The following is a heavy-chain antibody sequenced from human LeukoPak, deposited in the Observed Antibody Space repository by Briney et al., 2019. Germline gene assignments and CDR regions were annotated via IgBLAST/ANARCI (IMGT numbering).Heavy chain of an antibody. CDR3: ARDNSVRDEAWWFNP. CDR2: IIPIFGTT. V-gene: IGHV1-69*06. J-gene: IGHJ5*02. CDR1: GYTFTELS. D-gene: IGHD5-24*01. Sequence: AASVKVSCKVSGYTFTELSMHWVRQAPGQGLEWMGGIIPIFGTTNYAQKFQDRVTITADKSTSTDYLELSSLRSEDTAVYYCARDNSVRDEAWWFNPWGQGTLVTVSS.